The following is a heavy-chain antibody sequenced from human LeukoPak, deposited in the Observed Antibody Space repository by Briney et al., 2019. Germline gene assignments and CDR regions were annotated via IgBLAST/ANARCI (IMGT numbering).Heavy chain of an antibody. Sequence: PGGSLRLSCAASGFTFSSYAMSWVRQAPGKGLEWVSAISGSGGSTYYADSVKGRFTISRDNSKNTLYLQMNSPRAEDTAVYYCASNSPVGYYAAWAFDIWGQGTMVTVSS. CDR1: GFTFSSYA. V-gene: IGHV3-23*01. CDR2: ISGSGGST. D-gene: IGHD3-22*01. J-gene: IGHJ3*02. CDR3: ASNSPVGYYAAWAFDI.